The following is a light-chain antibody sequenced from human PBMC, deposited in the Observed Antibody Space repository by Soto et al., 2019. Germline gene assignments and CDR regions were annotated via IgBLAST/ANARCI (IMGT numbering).Light chain of an antibody. CDR1: SSNIGAGYD. V-gene: IGLV1-40*01. CDR2: DNS. J-gene: IGLJ2*01. CDR3: QSYDSSLSAYVV. Sequence: QPVLTQPPSVSGAPGQRVTISCTGSSSNIGAGYDVHWYQQLPGTAPKLLIYDNSNRPSGVPDRFSGSKSGTSASLAITGLQAEDEADYYCQSYDSSLSAYVVFGGGTKLTVL.